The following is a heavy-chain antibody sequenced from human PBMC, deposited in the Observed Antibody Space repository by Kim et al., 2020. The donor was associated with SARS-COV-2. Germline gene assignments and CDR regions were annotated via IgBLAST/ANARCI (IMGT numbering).Heavy chain of an antibody. V-gene: IGHV4-39*01. CDR3: ARRSQGTGSDY. Sequence: SETLSLTCTVSGGSISSSSYYWGWIRQPPGKGLEWIGSIYYSGSTYYNPSLKSRVTISVDTSKNQFSLKLSSVTAADTAVYYCARRSQGTGSDYWGQGTLVTVSS. CDR2: IYYSGST. D-gene: IGHD3-9*01. CDR1: GGSISSSSYY. J-gene: IGHJ4*02.